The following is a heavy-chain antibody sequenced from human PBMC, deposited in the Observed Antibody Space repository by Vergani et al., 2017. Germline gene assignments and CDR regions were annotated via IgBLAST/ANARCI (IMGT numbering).Heavy chain of an antibody. V-gene: IGHV3-11*05. CDR2: ISSSSSYT. J-gene: IGHJ4*02. Sequence: QVQLVESGGGLVKPGGSLRLSCAASGFTFSDYYMSWIRQAPGKGLEWVSYISSSSSYTNYADSVKGRFTISGDNAKNSLYLQMNSLRAEDTAVYYCAREGAGLGGDSSGPPAYWGQGTLVTVSS. D-gene: IGHD3-22*01. CDR3: AREGAGLGGDSSGPPAY. CDR1: GFTFSDYY.